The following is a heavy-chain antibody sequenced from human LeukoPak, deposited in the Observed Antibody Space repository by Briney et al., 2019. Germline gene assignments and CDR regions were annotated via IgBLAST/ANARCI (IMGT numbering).Heavy chain of an antibody. D-gene: IGHD2-15*01. CDR2: IRHDGSNK. V-gene: IGHV3-30*02. CDR3: AKDQPRSGGSCYGPDY. J-gene: IGHJ4*02. CDR1: GFTFSSYG. Sequence: GGSLRLSCAASGFTFSSYGMHWVRQAPGKGLEWVAFIRHDGSNKYYADSVKGRFTISRDNSKNTLYLQMNSLRAEDTAVYYCAKDQPRSGGSCYGPDYWGQGTLVTVSS.